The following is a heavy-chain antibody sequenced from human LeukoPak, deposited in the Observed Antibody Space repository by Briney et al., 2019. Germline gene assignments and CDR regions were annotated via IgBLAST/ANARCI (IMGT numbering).Heavy chain of an antibody. J-gene: IGHJ6*02. CDR1: GYTFTSYG. CDR3: AREESYYDVLTGSHGMDV. CDR2: ISAYNGNT. Sequence: ASVKVSCKTSGYTFTSYGISWVRQAPGQGLEWMGWISAYNGNTNYAQKLQGRVTITTDTSTSTAYMELGSLRSDDTAVYYCAREESYYDVLTGSHGMDVWGQGTTVTVSS. V-gene: IGHV1-18*01. D-gene: IGHD3-9*01.